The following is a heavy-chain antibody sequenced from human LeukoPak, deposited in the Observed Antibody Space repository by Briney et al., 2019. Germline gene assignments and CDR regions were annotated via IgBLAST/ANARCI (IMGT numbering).Heavy chain of an antibody. V-gene: IGHV5-51*01. CDR1: GFNFNNYW. CDR2: IYPGDYDT. J-gene: IGHJ3*01. D-gene: IGHD2-2*02. CDR3: AGHSFDTVDAFDV. Sequence: GESLKISCEASGFNFNNYWVGWVRQMPGKGLVWMGIIYPGDYDTRYSPSFQGHVTISADKSISTAYLQWRSLRASDTAMYFCAGHSFDTVDAFDVWGQETIVTVSA.